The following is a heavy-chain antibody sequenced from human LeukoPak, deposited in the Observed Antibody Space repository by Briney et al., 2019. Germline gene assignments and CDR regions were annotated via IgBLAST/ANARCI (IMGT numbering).Heavy chain of an antibody. CDR3: AKRSAESSGYFDS. Sequence: QPGGSLRLSCAASGFTFSSYAMSWVRQAPGKGLEWVSAISGSGGSTYYADSVKGRFTISRDNSKSTLYLQMSSLRAEDTAVYYCAKRSAESSGYFDSWGQGTLVTVSS. CDR1: GFTFSSYA. D-gene: IGHD6-19*01. CDR2: ISGSGGST. J-gene: IGHJ4*02. V-gene: IGHV3-23*01.